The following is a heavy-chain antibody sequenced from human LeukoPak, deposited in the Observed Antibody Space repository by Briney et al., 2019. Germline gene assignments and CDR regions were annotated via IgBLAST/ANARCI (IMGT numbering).Heavy chain of an antibody. D-gene: IGHD5-24*01. CDR1: GFTFRRYG. J-gene: IGHJ3*02. Sequence: GRSLRLSCAASGFTFRRYGMHWVRQAPGKGLEWVAVIWYDGRNEYYADSVKGRFTISRDNSKSTLYLQMNSLRAEDTGVYYCAKDRLYGNTINDDAFDIWGQGTMVTVFS. V-gene: IGHV3-33*06. CDR3: AKDRLYGNTINDDAFDI. CDR2: IWYDGRNE.